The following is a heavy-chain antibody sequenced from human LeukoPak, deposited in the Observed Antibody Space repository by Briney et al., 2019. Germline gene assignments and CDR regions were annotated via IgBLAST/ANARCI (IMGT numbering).Heavy chain of an antibody. CDR3: ARSTIFGVVITDY. V-gene: IGHV1-2*02. J-gene: IGHJ4*02. D-gene: IGHD3-3*01. Sequence: ASVKVSCKASGYTFTSYYMHWVRQAPGQGLEWMGWINPNSGGTNYAQKFQGRVTMTRDTSISTAYMELSRLRSDDTAVYYCARSTIFGVVITDYWGQGTLVTVSS. CDR1: GYTFTSYY. CDR2: INPNSGGT.